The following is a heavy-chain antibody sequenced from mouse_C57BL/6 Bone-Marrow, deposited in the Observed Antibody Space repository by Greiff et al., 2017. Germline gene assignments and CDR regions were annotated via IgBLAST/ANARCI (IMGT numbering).Heavy chain of an antibody. V-gene: IGHV1-76*01. CDR1: GYTFTDYY. J-gene: IGHJ1*03. CDR2: IYPGSGNT. Sequence: VQLKESGAELVRPGASVKLSCKASGYTFTDYYINWVKQRPGQGLEWIARIYPGSGNTYYNEKFKGKATLTAEKSSSTAYMQLSSLTSEDSAVYFCARSPPLGTTVVASYWYFDVWGTGTTVTVSS. D-gene: IGHD1-1*01. CDR3: ARSPPLGTTVVASYWYFDV.